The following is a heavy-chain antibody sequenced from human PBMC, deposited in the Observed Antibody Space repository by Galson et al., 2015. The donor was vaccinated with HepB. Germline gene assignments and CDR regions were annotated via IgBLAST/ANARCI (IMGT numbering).Heavy chain of an antibody. D-gene: IGHD3-3*02. CDR2: ISYDGSFR. Sequence: SLRLSCASSGFSFSNYGIHWVRQAPGKGLEWMAVISYDGSFRYYADSVKGRFTVSRDSSRSMLYLQMNSLRVEDTAVYYCAKGVPGQIKMMITRVLGVDPLGQGTQVTVSS. CDR3: AKGVPGQIKMMITRVLGVDP. V-gene: IGHV3-30*18. CDR1: GFSFSNYG. J-gene: IGHJ5*02.